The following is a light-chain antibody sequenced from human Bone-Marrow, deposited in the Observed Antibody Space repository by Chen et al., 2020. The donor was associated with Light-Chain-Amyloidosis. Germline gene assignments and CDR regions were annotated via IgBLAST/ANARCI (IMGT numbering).Light chain of an antibody. Sequence: EIVLTQSPGTLSLSQGERATLSCRASQSVSSTYLAWYQQKPGQAPRLLIYGASNRATGTPDRFSGSGSGTDFTLTISRLEPEDFAVYYCQQHSSSPPYTFGQGTKLEIK. CDR3: QQHSSSPPYT. J-gene: IGKJ2*01. V-gene: IGKV3-20*01. CDR1: QSVSSTY. CDR2: GAS.